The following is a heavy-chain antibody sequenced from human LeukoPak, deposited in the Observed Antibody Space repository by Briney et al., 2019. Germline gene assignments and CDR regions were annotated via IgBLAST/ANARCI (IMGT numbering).Heavy chain of an antibody. CDR1: GYTFTSYC. Sequence: ASVKVSCNAAGYTFTSYCISWVRQPPGQGLEWMGWISAYNGNNNYAQKLQGRVTMTTDTSTSTAYMELRSLRSDDTAVYYCARDLYYDSRGASNWFDPWGQGTLVTVSS. CDR3: ARDLYYDSRGASNWFDP. CDR2: ISAYNGNN. V-gene: IGHV1-18*01. J-gene: IGHJ5*02. D-gene: IGHD3-22*01.